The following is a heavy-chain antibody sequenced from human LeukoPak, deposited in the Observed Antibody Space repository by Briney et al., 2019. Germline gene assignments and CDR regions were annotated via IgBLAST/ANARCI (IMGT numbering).Heavy chain of an antibody. D-gene: IGHD3-16*01. V-gene: IGHV4-59*11. Sequence: SETLSLTCTVSGGSISSHYWSWIRQPPGKGLEWIGYIYYSGSTNYNPSLKSRVTISVDTSKNQFSLKLSSVTAADTAVYYCAGQPMITFGRFDPLGQGTLVNVSS. CDR2: IYYSGST. J-gene: IGHJ5*02. CDR1: GGSISSHY. CDR3: AGQPMITFGRFDP.